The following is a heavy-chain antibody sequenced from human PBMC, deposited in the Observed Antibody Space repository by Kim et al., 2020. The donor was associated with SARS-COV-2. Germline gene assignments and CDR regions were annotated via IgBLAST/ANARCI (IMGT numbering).Heavy chain of an antibody. CDR2: IGGDGQT. D-gene: IGHD3-10*01. J-gene: IGHJ4*02. Sequence: GGSLRLSCAASGFMFSSNAMNWVRQAPGKGLEWVSGIGGDGQTYYEASVNGRFTISRGNNSNTTYLQLNNMRAADTATYYCAEGVGGFSAIDYWGEG. CDR1: GFMFSSNA. CDR3: AEGVGGFSAIDY. V-gene: IGHV3-23*01.